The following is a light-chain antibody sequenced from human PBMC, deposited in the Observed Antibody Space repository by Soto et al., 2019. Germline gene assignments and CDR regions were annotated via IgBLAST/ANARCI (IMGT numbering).Light chain of an antibody. Sequence: QSVLTQPRSVSGSPGQSVTLSCAGTSSDVGGYNFVSWYQQHPGKAPRLMIYDVNERPSGVPDRFSGSKSGNTASLTISGLQAEDEADYYCCSYAGTYTVVFGTGTKVTVL. CDR1: SSDVGGYNF. J-gene: IGLJ1*01. CDR2: DVN. V-gene: IGLV2-11*01. CDR3: CSYAGTYTVV.